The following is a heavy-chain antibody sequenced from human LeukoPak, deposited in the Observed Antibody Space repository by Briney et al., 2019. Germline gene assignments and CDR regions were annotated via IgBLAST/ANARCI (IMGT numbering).Heavy chain of an antibody. CDR2: INHSGST. CDR1: GGSFSGYY. V-gene: IGHV4-34*01. Sequence: SETLSLTCAVYGGSFSGYYWSWIRQPPGKGREWIGKINHSGSTNYNPSLKSRVTISVDTSKNQFSLKLTSVTAADTAVYYCARGKAMDVWGHGTTVTVSS. CDR3: ARGKAMDV. J-gene: IGHJ6*02.